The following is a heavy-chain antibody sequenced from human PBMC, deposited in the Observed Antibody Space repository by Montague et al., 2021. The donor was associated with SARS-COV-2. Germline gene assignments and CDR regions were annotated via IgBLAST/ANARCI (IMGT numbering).Heavy chain of an antibody. J-gene: IGHJ5*02. CDR3: ARDGGTVTTFLGVGYVRGGLNWFDP. Sequence: SETLSLTCTVSGGSISSYYWSRIRQTPGKGLEWLGYIDYRGTTNXXPSLESRVTIAVDRSKNQFSLKLSSVTAADTAVYYCARDGGTVTTFLGVGYVRGGLNWFDPWGQGTLVTVSS. V-gene: IGHV4-59*12. CDR2: IDYRGTT. CDR1: GGSISSYY. D-gene: IGHD4-17*01.